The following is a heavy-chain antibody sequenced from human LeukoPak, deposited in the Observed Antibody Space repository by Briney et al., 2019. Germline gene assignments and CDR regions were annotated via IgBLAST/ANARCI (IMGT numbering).Heavy chain of an antibody. D-gene: IGHD6-13*01. V-gene: IGHV3-66*02. CDR3: ARASGIASHLPDY. CDR1: GFTVSSNY. CDR2: IYGGGST. Sequence: PGGSLRLSCAASGFTVSSNYMTWVRQAPGKGLEWVSVIYGGGSTYYADSVKGRFTISRDNSTNTLYLQMNSLRGEDTAVYYCARASGIASHLPDYWGQGALVTVSS. J-gene: IGHJ4*02.